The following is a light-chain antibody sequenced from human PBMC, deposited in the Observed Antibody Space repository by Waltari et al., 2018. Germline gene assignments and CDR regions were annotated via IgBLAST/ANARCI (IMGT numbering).Light chain of an antibody. V-gene: IGKV1-5*03. J-gene: IGKJ1*01. CDR2: KAS. CDR1: QGVNSW. Sequence: IQMTQSPSTLSASIGDRVTITCRSSQGVNSWLAWYQQKPGKAPKLLIYKASNLDSGVPSRFSGGGSGTEFTLTISSLQPDDFATYYCQQYNSYSLWTFGQGTKVEIK. CDR3: QQYNSYSLWT.